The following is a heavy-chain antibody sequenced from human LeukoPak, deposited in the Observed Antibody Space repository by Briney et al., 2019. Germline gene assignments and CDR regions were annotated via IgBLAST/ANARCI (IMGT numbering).Heavy chain of an antibody. D-gene: IGHD1-1*01. CDR2: IYHSGST. V-gene: IGHV4-38-2*02. CDR3: ARRARGTWTAVNFDY. J-gene: IGHJ4*02. CDR1: GYSISSGYY. Sequence: PSETLSLTCTVSGYSISSGYYWGWIRQPPGKGLEWIGSIYHSGSTYYNPSLKSRVTISVDTSKNQFSLKLSSVTAADTAVYYCARRARGTWTAVNFDYWGQGTLVTVSP.